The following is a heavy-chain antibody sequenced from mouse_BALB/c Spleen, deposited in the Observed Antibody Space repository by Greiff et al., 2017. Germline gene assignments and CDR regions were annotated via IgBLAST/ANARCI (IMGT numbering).Heavy chain of an antibody. D-gene: IGHD2-2*01. V-gene: IGHV1S29*02. CDR2: IYPYNGGT. Sequence: VQLQQSGPELVKPGASVKISCKASGYTFTDYNMHWVKQSHGKSLEWIGYIYPYNGGTGYNQKFKSKATLTVDNSSSTAYMELRSLTSEDSAVYYCAREEGYDGFAYWGQGTLVTVSA. CDR1: GYTFTDYN. J-gene: IGHJ3*01. CDR3: AREEGYDGFAY.